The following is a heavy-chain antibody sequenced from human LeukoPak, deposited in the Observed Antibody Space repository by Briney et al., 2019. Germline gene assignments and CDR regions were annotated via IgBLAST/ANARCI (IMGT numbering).Heavy chain of an antibody. CDR2: IYYSGST. CDR1: GGSISSGDYY. CDR3: AREPYYYDSGGYPRDY. V-gene: IGHV4-30-4*01. D-gene: IGHD3-22*01. Sequence: SETLSLTCTVSGGSISSGDYYWSWIRQPPGKGLEWIGYIYYSGSTYYNPSLKSRVTISVDTSKNQFSLKLSSVTAADTAVYYCAREPYYYDSGGYPRDYWGQGTLVTVSS. J-gene: IGHJ4*02.